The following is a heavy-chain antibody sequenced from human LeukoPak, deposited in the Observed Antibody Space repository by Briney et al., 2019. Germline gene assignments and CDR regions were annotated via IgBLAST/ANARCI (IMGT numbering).Heavy chain of an antibody. CDR1: GFTFSSYA. D-gene: IGHD5-12*01. J-gene: IGHJ3*02. CDR2: LSGSGGST. CDR3: ARDRRSAYDFDAFDI. Sequence: GGSLRLSCAASGFTFSSYAMSWVRQAPGKGLEWVSGLSGSGGSTYYADSVKGRFTISRDNSKNTLYLQMNSLKAEDTAVYYCARDRRSAYDFDAFDIWGQGTLVTVSS. V-gene: IGHV3-23*01.